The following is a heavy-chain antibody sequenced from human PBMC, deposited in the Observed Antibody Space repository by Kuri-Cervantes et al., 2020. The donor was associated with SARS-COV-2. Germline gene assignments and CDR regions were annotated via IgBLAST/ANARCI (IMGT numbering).Heavy chain of an antibody. CDR1: GFTFSSYW. D-gene: IGHD7-27*01. CDR3: AREHLGIGAFDI. V-gene: IGHV3-74*01. J-gene: IGHJ3*02. Sequence: GESLKISCAASGFTFSSYWMHWVRQAPGKGLVWVSRINSDGSSTSYADSVKGRFTISRDNSKNTLYLQMNSLRAEDTAVYYCAREHLGIGAFDIWGQGTMVTVSS. CDR2: INSDGSST.